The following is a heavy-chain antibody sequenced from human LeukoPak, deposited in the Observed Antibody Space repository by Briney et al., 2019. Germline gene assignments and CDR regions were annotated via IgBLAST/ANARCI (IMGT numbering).Heavy chain of an antibody. V-gene: IGHV3-23*01. CDR1: GFTFSNYA. CDR2: ISGSGGYT. D-gene: IGHD5-12*01. J-gene: IGHJ4*02. Sequence: GGSLRLSCAASGFTFSNYAMSWVRQAPGKGLEWVSAISGSGGYTYFADSVKGRFTISRDNSKNTLYLQMNSLRAEDTAVYYCAATIVDIVATDNAWGQGTLVTVSS. CDR3: AATIVDIVATDNA.